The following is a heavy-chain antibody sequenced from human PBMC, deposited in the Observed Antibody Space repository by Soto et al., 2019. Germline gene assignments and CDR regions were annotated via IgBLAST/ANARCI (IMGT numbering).Heavy chain of an antibody. Sequence: GSLRLSCAASGFTFSSYSMNWVRQAPGKGLEWASSISSSSSYIYYADSVKGRFTISRDNAKNSLYLQMNSLRAEDTAVYYCARESLMDFWSGYAYGMDVWGQGTTVTVSS. V-gene: IGHV3-21*01. CDR1: GFTFSSYS. D-gene: IGHD3-3*01. J-gene: IGHJ6*02. CDR3: ARESLMDFWSGYAYGMDV. CDR2: ISSSSSYI.